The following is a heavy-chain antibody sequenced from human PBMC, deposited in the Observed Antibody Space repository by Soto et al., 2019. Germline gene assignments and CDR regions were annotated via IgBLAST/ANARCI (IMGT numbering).Heavy chain of an antibody. CDR1: GFTFSSYA. D-gene: IGHD5-18*01. Sequence: GGSLRLSCAASGFTFSSYAMSWVRQAPGKGLEWVSAISGSGGSTYYADSVKGRFTISRDNSKNTLYLQMNSLRAEDTAVYYCAKMSRRSWIQLWSPDYWGQGTLVTVSS. CDR2: ISGSGGST. V-gene: IGHV3-23*01. CDR3: AKMSRRSWIQLWSPDY. J-gene: IGHJ4*02.